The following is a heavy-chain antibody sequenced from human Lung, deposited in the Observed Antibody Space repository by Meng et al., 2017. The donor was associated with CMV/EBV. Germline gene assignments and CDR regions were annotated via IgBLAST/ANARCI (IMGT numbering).Heavy chain of an antibody. CDR1: YA. Sequence: YAISWVRQAPGQGLEWMGRIIPIFGTANYAQNFQGRVTITTDESRSTAYVELSSLRSEDTAVYYCARIGLCSGTTCYTGDYSSRHFDYWGQGTLVTVSS. D-gene: IGHD2-2*02. V-gene: IGHV1-69*05. J-gene: IGHJ4*02. CDR3: ARIGLCSGTTCYTGDYSSRHFDY. CDR2: IIPIFGTA.